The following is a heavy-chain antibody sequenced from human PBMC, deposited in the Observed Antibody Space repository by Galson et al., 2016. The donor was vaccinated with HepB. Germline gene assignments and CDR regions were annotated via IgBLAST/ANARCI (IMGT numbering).Heavy chain of an antibody. V-gene: IGHV3-33*01. J-gene: IGHJ6*04. D-gene: IGHD6-13*01. CDR2: IWYDGSNK. CDR1: GFTFSSYG. CDR3: ARGRLQLVGEYYYYGMDV. Sequence: SLRLSCAASGFTFSSYGMHWVRQAPGKGLEWVAVIWYDGSNKYYADSVKGRFTISRDNSKNTLYLQMNSLRAEDTAVYYCARGRLQLVGEYYYYGMDVWGKGTTVTVSS.